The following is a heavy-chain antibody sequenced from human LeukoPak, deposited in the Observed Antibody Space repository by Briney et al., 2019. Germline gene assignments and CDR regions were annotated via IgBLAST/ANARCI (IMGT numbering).Heavy chain of an antibody. J-gene: IGHJ4*02. Sequence: PGGSLRLSCAASGFIVSSNYMSWVRQAPGKGLEWASVIYSGGSTYYADSVKGRFTISRDNSKNTLYLQMNSLRAEDTAVYYCARALWFQADWGQGTLVTVSS. CDR3: ARALWFQAD. CDR2: IYSGGST. D-gene: IGHD3-10*01. CDR1: GFIVSSNY. V-gene: IGHV3-53*01.